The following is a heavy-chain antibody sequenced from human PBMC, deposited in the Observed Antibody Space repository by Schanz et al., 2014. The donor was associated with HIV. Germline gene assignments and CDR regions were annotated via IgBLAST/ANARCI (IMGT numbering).Heavy chain of an antibody. CDR1: GGTFSSSA. J-gene: IGHJ4*02. Sequence: QVQLVQSGAEGKKPGSSVKVSCKASGGTFSSSAISWVRQAPGQGLEWMGGIIPILDTTNYAQKFQGRVTITADKSTSTVYMDLSSLRSEDTAVYYCARTYTGDWSTGADWGQGTLVTVSS. CDR3: ARTYTGDWSTGAD. CDR2: IIPILDTT. D-gene: IGHD2-21*02. V-gene: IGHV1-69*06.